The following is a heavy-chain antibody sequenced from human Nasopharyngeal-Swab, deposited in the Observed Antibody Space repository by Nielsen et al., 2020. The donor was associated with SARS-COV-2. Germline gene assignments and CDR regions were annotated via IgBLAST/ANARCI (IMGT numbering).Heavy chain of an antibody. CDR1: GFTFSSQA. Sequence: GGSLRLSCVVSGFTFSSQAMSWVRQAPGKGLEWVSIIYSSGSNRYYADSVKGRFTISRDNSKNTLYLQMNSLRAEDTAVYYCAKFIAVAWYYYYGMDVWGQGTTVTVSS. J-gene: IGHJ6*02. V-gene: IGHV3-23*03. CDR2: IYSSGSNR. CDR3: AKFIAVAWYYYYGMDV. D-gene: IGHD6-19*01.